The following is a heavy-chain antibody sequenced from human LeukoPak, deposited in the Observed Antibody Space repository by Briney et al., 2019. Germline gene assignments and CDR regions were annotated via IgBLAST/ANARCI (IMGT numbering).Heavy chain of an antibody. J-gene: IGHJ4*02. Sequence: GGSLRLSCAASGFTFSSYWMSWVRQAPGKGLEWAANIKQDGSEKYYVDSVKGRFTISRDNAKNSLYLQMNSLRAEDTAVYYCARIRSGWYVGTFDYWGQGTLVTVSS. V-gene: IGHV3-7*01. D-gene: IGHD6-19*01. CDR2: IKQDGSEK. CDR1: GFTFSSYW. CDR3: ARIRSGWYVGTFDY.